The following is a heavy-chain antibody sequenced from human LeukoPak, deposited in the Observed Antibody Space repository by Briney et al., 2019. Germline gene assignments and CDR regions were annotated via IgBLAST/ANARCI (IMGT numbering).Heavy chain of an antibody. Sequence: ASVKVSCKASGYTFTSYAMHWVRQAPGQRLEWTGWINAGNGNTKYSQKFQGRVTITRDTSASTAYMELSSLRSEDTAVYYCARMLPRNPCDYWGQGTLVTVSS. CDR1: GYTFTSYA. D-gene: IGHD1-14*01. CDR2: INAGNGNT. CDR3: ARMLPRNPCDY. J-gene: IGHJ4*02. V-gene: IGHV1-3*01.